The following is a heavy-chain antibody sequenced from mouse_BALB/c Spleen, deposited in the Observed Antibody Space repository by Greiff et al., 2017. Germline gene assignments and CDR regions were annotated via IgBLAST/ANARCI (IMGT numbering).Heavy chain of an antibody. V-gene: IGHV5-17*02. J-gene: IGHJ4*01. D-gene: IGHD3-3*01. CDR1: GFTFSSFG. CDR3: ARKGTLYAMDY. Sequence: EVQLVESGGGLVQPGGSRSLSCAASGFTFSSFGMHWVRQAPEKGLEWVAYISSGSSTIYYADTVKGRFTISRDNPKNTLFLQMTSLRSEDTAMYYGARKGTLYAMDYWGQGTAVTVSS. CDR2: ISSGSSTI.